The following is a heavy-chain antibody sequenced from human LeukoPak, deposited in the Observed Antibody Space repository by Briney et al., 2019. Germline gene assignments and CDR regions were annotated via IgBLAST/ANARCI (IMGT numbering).Heavy chain of an antibody. CDR2: ISYDGSNK. J-gene: IGHJ4*02. CDR3: ARDRNSGYSGYAFDC. Sequence: PGRSLRLSCAASGFTFSSYGIHWVRQAPGKGLEWVAVISYDGSNKYYADSVKGRFTISRDNSKNTLYLQMNSLRAEDTAVYYCARDRNSGYSGYAFDCWGQGTLVTVSS. CDR1: GFTFSSYG. V-gene: IGHV3-30*03. D-gene: IGHD5-12*01.